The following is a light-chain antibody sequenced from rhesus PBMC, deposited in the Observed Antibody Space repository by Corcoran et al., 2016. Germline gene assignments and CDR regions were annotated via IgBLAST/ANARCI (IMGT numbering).Light chain of an antibody. CDR2: EAF. Sequence: ETVVTQSPATLSLSPGERATLSCRASKSVGSTLAWYQPKPGQAPKLPIYEAFRRAPGIPDRFSGSGSGTEFTLTFSSLEPEDIGVYYCQQYNNWWTFGQGTKVEIK. CDR3: QQYNNWWT. J-gene: IGKJ1*01. CDR1: KSVGST. V-gene: IGKV3-42*02.